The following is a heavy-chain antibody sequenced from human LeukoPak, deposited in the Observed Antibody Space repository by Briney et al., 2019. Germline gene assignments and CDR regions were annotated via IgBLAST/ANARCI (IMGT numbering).Heavy chain of an antibody. CDR2: IYYSGST. J-gene: IGHJ4*02. Sequence: SETLSLTCTVSGGSISSSSYYWGWIRQPPGKGLEWIGSIYYSGSTYYNPSLKSRVTISVDTSKNQFSLKLSSVTAADTSVYYCARPGYSSSWGIDYWGQGTLVTVSS. D-gene: IGHD6-13*01. CDR1: GGSISSSSYY. CDR3: ARPGYSSSWGIDY. V-gene: IGHV4-39*01.